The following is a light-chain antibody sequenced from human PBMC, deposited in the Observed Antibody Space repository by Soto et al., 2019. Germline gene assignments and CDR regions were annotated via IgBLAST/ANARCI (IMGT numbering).Light chain of an antibody. Sequence: IVLMQSPATLSVSPGERATLSCRASQSVSSNLAWHQQRPCQAPRLLVYGASTRATGVPARFSGSGSGTDFTLTISSLEHEDFAVHYCQQRNIWPPVTFGQGTRLEIK. CDR3: QQRNIWPPVT. V-gene: IGKV3D-15*01. J-gene: IGKJ5*01. CDR2: GAS. CDR1: QSVSSN.